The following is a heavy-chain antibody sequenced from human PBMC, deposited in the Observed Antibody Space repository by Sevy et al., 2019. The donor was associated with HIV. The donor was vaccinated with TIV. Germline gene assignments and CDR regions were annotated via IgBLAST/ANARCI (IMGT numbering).Heavy chain of an antibody. D-gene: IGHD2-8*01. CDR3: AREGCTKPHDY. Sequence: GGSLRLSCAASGFTFSSYSMNWVRQAPGKGLEWVSYISSSSSNIYYADSVKGRFTISRDNSKSSVYLQMNNLRPEDTAVYYCAREGCTKPHDYWGQGTLVTVSS. CDR2: ISSSSSNI. V-gene: IGHV3-48*01. CDR1: GFTFSSYS. J-gene: IGHJ4*02.